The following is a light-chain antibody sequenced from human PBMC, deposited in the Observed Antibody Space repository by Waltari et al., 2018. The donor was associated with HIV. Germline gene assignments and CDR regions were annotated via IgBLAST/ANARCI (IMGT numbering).Light chain of an antibody. V-gene: IGLV1-51*01. CDR3: GTWDSSLNAGV. J-gene: IGLJ3*02. CDR1: SSNLGNDF. Sequence: QSMLTQPPSVSAAPGQKVTISCSRSSSNLGNDFVSWYQHLPGAAPKLVIDDNDNRPSGIPDRCSGSKSGASATLVITELQTGDEGDCYCGTWDSSLNAGVFGGGTKLTVL. CDR2: DND.